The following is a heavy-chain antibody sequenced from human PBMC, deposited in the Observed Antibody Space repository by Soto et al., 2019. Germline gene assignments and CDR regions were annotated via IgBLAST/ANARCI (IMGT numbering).Heavy chain of an antibody. CDR3: AKGKGSGYYYYYYGMDV. CDR2: ISGSGGST. CDR1: GFTFPTYG. J-gene: IGHJ6*02. Sequence: GGSLRLSCAASGFTFPTYGMSWVRQAPGKGLEWVSVISGSGGSTDYADSVNGRFTISRDNSKNTLYLQMNSLRAEDTAVYYCAKGKGSGYYYYYYGMDVWGQGTTVTVSS. V-gene: IGHV3-23*01. D-gene: IGHD3-22*01.